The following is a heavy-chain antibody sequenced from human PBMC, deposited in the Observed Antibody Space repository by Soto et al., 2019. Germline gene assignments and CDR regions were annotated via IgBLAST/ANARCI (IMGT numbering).Heavy chain of an antibody. Sequence: SETLSLTCSVSGGSISDYYWSWIRKPPGKGLEWIGYTYYGWNTNYNPSLKSRVTISVDTSKNQFSLKLISVTAADTAVYYCARDREYYDSSGLYFDYWGQGTLVTVSS. CDR2: TYYGWNT. D-gene: IGHD3-22*01. J-gene: IGHJ4*02. CDR1: GGSISDYY. CDR3: ARDREYYDSSGLYFDY. V-gene: IGHV4-59*01.